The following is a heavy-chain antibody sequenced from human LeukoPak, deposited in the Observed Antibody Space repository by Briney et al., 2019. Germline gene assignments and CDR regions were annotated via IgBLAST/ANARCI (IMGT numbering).Heavy chain of an antibody. V-gene: IGHV3-23*01. CDR3: AKWGYYDVLTGYYVSDF. D-gene: IGHD3-9*01. Sequence: GASLRLSCAASGFIFSNYAMYWVRQAPGKGLEWVSAISGRSDNTYYADSVKGRFTLSRDSSKNTLYLQMNSLRADDTAVYYCAKWGYYDVLTGYYVSDFWGQGTLVTVSS. CDR1: GFIFSNYA. J-gene: IGHJ4*02. CDR2: ISGRSDNT.